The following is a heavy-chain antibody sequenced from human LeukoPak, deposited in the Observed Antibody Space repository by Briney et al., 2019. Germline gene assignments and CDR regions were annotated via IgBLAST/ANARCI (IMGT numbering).Heavy chain of an antibody. D-gene: IGHD5-12*01. J-gene: IGHJ4*02. Sequence: SETLSLTCTVSDGSISSYYWSWIRQPPGKGLEWIGYIYYSGSTNYNPSLKSRVTISVDTSKNQFSLKLSSVTAADTAVYYCARVDIVATMNFDYWGQGTLVTVSS. CDR3: ARVDIVATMNFDY. V-gene: IGHV4-59*01. CDR2: IYYSGST. CDR1: DGSISSYY.